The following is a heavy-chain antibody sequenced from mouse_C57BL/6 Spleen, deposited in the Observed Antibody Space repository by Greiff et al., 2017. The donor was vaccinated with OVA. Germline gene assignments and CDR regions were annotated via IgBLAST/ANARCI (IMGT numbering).Heavy chain of an antibody. CDR3: ARDSSGASGFAY. CDR1: GYTFTDYN. J-gene: IGHJ3*01. CDR2: INPNNGGT. V-gene: IGHV1-18*01. Sequence: VQLKQSGPELVKPGASVKIPCKASGYTFTDYNMDWVKQSHGKSLEWIGDINPNNGGTIYNQKFKGKATLTVDKSSSTAYLERRSLTSEDTAVYYCARDSSGASGFAYWGQGTLVTVSA. D-gene: IGHD3-2*02.